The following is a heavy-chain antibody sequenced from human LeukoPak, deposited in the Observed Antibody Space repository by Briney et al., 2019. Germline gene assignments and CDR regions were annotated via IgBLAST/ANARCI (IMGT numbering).Heavy chain of an antibody. CDR1: GYTFTSYG. V-gene: IGHV1-18*01. CDR2: ISAYNGNT. D-gene: IGHD5-18*01. Sequence: GASVKVSCKASGYTFTSYGISWVRPAPGQGLEWMGWISAYNGNTNYAQKLQGRVTMTTDTSTSTAYMELRSLRSDDTAVYYCARGGYSYGYLDNWFDPWGQGTLVTVSS. J-gene: IGHJ5*02. CDR3: ARGGYSYGYLDNWFDP.